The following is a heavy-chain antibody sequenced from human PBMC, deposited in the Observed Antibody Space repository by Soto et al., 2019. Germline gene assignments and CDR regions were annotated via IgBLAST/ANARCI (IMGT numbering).Heavy chain of an antibody. V-gene: IGHV3-15*01. CDR3: TTAVGYGDYVAYFDY. CDR2: IKCKTDGGTT. Sequence: EVQLVESGGGLVKPGGSLRLSCAASGFTFSNAWMSWVRQAPGKGLEWVGRIKCKTDGGTTDYAAPVKGRFTISRDDSKNTLYLQMNSLKTEDTAVYYCTTAVGYGDYVAYFDYWGQGTLVTVSS. CDR1: GFTFSNAW. D-gene: IGHD4-17*01. J-gene: IGHJ4*02.